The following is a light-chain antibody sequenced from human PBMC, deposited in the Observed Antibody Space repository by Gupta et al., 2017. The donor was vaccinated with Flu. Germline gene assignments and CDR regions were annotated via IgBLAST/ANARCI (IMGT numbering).Light chain of an antibody. Sequence: KTARITCEGNNMESKSVHWYQQRPGQAPVLVVYDDSDRPSGIPERVSGSNSGNTATLTVSGVEAGDEADYYCQVWDTSSGHSWVFGGGTKLTVL. CDR2: DDS. V-gene: IGLV3-21*03. CDR1: NMESKS. CDR3: QVWDTSSGHSWV. J-gene: IGLJ3*02.